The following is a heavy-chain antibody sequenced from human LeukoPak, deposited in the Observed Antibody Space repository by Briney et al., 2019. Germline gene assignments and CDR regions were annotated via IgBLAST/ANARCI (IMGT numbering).Heavy chain of an antibody. V-gene: IGHV4-59*01. CDR1: GGSISSYY. J-gene: IGHJ4*02. CDR3: ARDFDY. Sequence: SETLSLTCTVSGGSISSYYWSWIRQPTGKGLEWIGYIFYSGSTSYNPSLKSRVTISVDTSKNQFSLKLTSVTAADTAVYYCARDFDYWGQGTLVTVSS. CDR2: IFYSGST.